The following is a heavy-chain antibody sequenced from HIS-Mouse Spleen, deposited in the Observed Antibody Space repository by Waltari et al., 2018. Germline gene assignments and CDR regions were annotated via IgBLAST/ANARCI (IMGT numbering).Heavy chain of an antibody. V-gene: IGHV4-39*07. CDR3: AREIPYSSSWYDWYFDL. J-gene: IGHJ2*01. CDR1: GGSISTSSYY. CDR2: IYYSGST. D-gene: IGHD6-13*01. Sequence: QLQLQESGPGLVKPSETRSPTCTVSGGSISTSSYYWGGIRQPPGKGLEWIGSIYYSGSTYYNPSLKSRVTISVDTSKNQFSLKLSSVTAADTAVYYCAREIPYSSSWYDWYFDLWGRGTLVTVSS.